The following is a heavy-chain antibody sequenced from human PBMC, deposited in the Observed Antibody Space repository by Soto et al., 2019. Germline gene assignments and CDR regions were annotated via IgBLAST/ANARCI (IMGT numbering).Heavy chain of an antibody. Sequence: PSETLSLTCTVSGGSISSDSYYWGWIRQSPEKGLEWIASISYSGSTFYNPSLKSRVTISVDTSKNQFSLKLSSVTAADTAVYYCATFYGDYVSYWGQGTLVTVSS. J-gene: IGHJ4*02. CDR1: GGSISSDSYY. CDR2: ISYSGST. D-gene: IGHD4-17*01. V-gene: IGHV4-39*01. CDR3: ATFYGDYVSY.